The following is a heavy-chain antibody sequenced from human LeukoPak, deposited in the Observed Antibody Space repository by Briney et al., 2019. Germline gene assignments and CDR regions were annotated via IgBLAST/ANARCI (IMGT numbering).Heavy chain of an antibody. J-gene: IGHJ4*02. CDR3: AGGRGYSGYDYNESFDY. D-gene: IGHD5-12*01. CDR2: ISSSSSYI. Sequence: GGSLRLSCAAYGFTFSSYSMNWVRQAPGKGLEWVSSISSSSSYIYYADSVKGRFTISRDNAKNSLYLQMNSLRAEDTAVYYCAGGRGYSGYDYNESFDYWGQGTLVTVSS. CDR1: GFTFSSYS. V-gene: IGHV3-21*01.